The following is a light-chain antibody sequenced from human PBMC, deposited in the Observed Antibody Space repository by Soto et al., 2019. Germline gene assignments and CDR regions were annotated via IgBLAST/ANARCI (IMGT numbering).Light chain of an antibody. J-gene: IGKJ1*01. CDR3: QQYNNWPPLT. V-gene: IGKV3-15*01. Sequence: EIVMTQSPATLSVSPGERATLSCRASQSVSSNLAWYQQKPGQAPRLPIYGASTRATGIPARCSGSGLGTASTLTIGSLQSEDFAVYYCQQYNNWPPLTFGQGTKVEIK. CDR2: GAS. CDR1: QSVSSN.